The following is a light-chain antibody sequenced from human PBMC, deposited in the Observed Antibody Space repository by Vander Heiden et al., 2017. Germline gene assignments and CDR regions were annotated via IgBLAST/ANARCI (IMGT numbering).Light chain of an antibody. J-gene: IGKJ2*01. V-gene: IGKV1-39*01. CDR1: QSISSY. CDR2: AAS. Sequence: DIQMTQSPSSLSASVGDRVTITCRASQSISSYLNWYQQKPGKAPKLLIYAASSLQSGVPSRFSGSGSGTDFTLTISRLQPEDFATYYCQQNDSTPHTFGQGTKMEIK. CDR3: QQNDSTPHT.